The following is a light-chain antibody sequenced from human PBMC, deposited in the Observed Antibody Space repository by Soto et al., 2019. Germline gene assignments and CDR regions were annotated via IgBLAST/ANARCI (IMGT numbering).Light chain of an antibody. CDR1: TSDVGGYDY. V-gene: IGLV2-14*01. CDR3: YAFTTGNTLYV. J-gene: IGLJ1*01. Sequence: QSALTQPASVSGSPGQSITISCTGTTSDVGGYDYVSWYHQHPGQAPKLFIYEISNRPSGVSHRFSGSKSGNTATLSISGLQAEDEADYSCYAFTTGNTLYVFGTGTKVTVL. CDR2: EIS.